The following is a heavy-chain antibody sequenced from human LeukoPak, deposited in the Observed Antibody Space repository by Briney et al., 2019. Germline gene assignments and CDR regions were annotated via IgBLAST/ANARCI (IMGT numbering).Heavy chain of an antibody. CDR1: GFTFSSYG. D-gene: IGHD1-1*01. CDR3: ARGNED. V-gene: IGHV3-30*03. Sequence: PGRSLRLSCAASGFTFSSYGMHWVRQAPGKGLEWVAVISYDGSNKYYADSVKGRFTISRDNSKNTLYLQMNSLRAEDTAVYYCARGNEDWGQGTLVTVSS. CDR2: ISYDGSNK. J-gene: IGHJ4*02.